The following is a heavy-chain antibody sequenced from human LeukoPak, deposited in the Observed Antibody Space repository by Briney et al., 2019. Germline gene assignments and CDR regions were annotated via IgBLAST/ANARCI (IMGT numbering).Heavy chain of an antibody. CDR3: ARGGGPRGSNWFAP. CDR2: VYTTGAT. J-gene: IGHJ5*02. Sequence: SETLSLTCTVSGVSISGSYWNWVRQPAGKGLEWIGRVYTTGATNYSASFKTRLTISVDTSKNQFLLMFYSVTAADTAVYFCARGGGPRGSNWFAPWGQGTLVTVSS. V-gene: IGHV4-4*07. D-gene: IGHD3-10*01. CDR1: GVSISGSY.